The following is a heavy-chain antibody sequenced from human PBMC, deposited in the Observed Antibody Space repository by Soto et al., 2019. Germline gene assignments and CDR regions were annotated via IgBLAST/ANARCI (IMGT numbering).Heavy chain of an antibody. V-gene: IGHV1-69*13. J-gene: IGHJ4*02. CDR1: GGTFSSYA. Sequence: SVKASCKASGGTFSSYAISWVRQAPGQGLEWMGGIIPIFGTANYAQKFQGRVTITADESTSTAYMELSSLRSEDTAVYYCARASSGWGGFDYWGQGTLVTVSS. D-gene: IGHD6-19*01. CDR2: IIPIFGTA. CDR3: ARASSGWGGFDY.